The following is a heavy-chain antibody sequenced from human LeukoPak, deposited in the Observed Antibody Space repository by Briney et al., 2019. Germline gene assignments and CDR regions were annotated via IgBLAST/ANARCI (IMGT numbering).Heavy chain of an antibody. V-gene: IGHV4-34*01. CDR2: INHSGST. CDR3: ARHGPIPARTFDY. J-gene: IGHJ4*02. Sequence: SETLSLTCAVYGGSFSGYYWSWIRQPPGKGLEWIGEINHSGSTYYNPSLKSRVTISVDTSKKKFSLKMSSVTAADTAVYYCARHGPIPARTFDYWGQGTLVTVSS. D-gene: IGHD6-6*01. CDR1: GGSFSGYY.